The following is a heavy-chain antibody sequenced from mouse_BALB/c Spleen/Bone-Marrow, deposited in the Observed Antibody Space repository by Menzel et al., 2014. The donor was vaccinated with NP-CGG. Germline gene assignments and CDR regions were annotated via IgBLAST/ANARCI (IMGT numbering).Heavy chain of an antibody. D-gene: IGHD2-13*01. CDR2: IRTKANGYTK. Sequence: EVQRLESGGGLVQPGGSLILSCATSGFTFTDYYMNWVRQPPGKALEWLGFIRTKANGYTKDYSVSVKGQFTISRDNSQSILYLQMNPLRAEDNATYYCARDKGEIVFDYWGQGTPVTVSS. CDR3: ARDKGEIVFDY. CDR1: GFTFTDYY. V-gene: IGHV7-3*02. J-gene: IGHJ2*01.